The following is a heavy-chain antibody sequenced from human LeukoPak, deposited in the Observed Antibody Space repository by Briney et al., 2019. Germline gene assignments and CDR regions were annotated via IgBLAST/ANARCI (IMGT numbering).Heavy chain of an antibody. CDR3: AKGYYYGSGSYDY. J-gene: IGHJ4*02. Sequence: GGSLRLSCAASGFTFSSYGMHWVRQAPGKGLEWVAVISYDASNKYYADSVKGRFTISRDNSKNTLYLQMNSLRAEDTAVYYCAKGYYYGSGSYDYWGQGTLVTVSS. D-gene: IGHD3-10*01. V-gene: IGHV3-30*18. CDR2: ISYDASNK. CDR1: GFTFSSYG.